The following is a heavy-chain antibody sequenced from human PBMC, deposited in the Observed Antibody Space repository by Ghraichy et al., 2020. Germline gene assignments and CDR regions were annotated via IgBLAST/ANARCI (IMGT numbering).Heavy chain of an antibody. Sequence: ASVKVSCKASGYTFTSYAMHWVRQAPGQRLEWMGWINAGNGNTKYSQKFQGRVTITRDTSASTAYMELSSLRSEDTAVYYCAREGLLWFRESYYYYMDVWGKGTTVTVSS. J-gene: IGHJ6*03. CDR2: INAGNGNT. CDR3: AREGLLWFRESYYYYMDV. V-gene: IGHV1-3*01. D-gene: IGHD3-10*01. CDR1: GYTFTSYA.